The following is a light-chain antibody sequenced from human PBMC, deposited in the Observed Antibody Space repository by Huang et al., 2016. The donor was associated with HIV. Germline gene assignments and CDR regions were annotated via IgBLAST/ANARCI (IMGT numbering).Light chain of an antibody. V-gene: IGKV3D-20*01. CDR3: QQYGTLPRT. CDR2: DAS. J-gene: IGKJ5*01. Sequence: EIVLTQSPATLSLSPGERATLSCGASQSVSSYLAWYQQKPGLAPRRLIYDASNRATGIPDRFSGRGSGTDFTLTISRLEPEDFAVYYCQQYGTLPRTFGQGTRLEIK. CDR1: QSVSSY.